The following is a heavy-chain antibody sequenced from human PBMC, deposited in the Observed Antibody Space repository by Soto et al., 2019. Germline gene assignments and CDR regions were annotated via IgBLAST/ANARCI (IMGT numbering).Heavy chain of an antibody. Sequence: QVQLVESGGCVVQPGRSLRLSCAASGFTFNSYGIHWVRQAPGKALEWVAVISYDGNNIYYGDSVQGRFTISRDNSKNTIYLQMNSLRAEDTAVYYCAKDVGYCTNGVCLYNWFDPWGQGTLATVSS. CDR1: GFTFNSYG. CDR3: AKDVGYCTNGVCLYNWFDP. CDR2: ISYDGNNI. D-gene: IGHD2-8*01. V-gene: IGHV3-30*18. J-gene: IGHJ5*02.